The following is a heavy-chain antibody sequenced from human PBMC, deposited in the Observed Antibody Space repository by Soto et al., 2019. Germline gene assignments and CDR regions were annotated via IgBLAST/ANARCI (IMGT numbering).Heavy chain of an antibody. Sequence: GGSLRLSCAASGFTFSSYAMSWVRQAPGTGLEWVSAISGSGGSTYYADSVKGRFTISRDNSKNTLYLQMNSLRAEDTAVYYCAKDGVYWKVAVAGYFDYWGQGTLVTVSS. V-gene: IGHV3-23*01. CDR1: GFTFSSYA. D-gene: IGHD6-19*01. CDR3: AKDGVYWKVAVAGYFDY. CDR2: ISGSGGST. J-gene: IGHJ4*02.